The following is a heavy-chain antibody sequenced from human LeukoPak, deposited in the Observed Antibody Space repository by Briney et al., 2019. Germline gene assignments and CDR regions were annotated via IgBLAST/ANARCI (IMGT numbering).Heavy chain of an antibody. CDR3: ARWDWLLYYFDY. Sequence: ASVKVSCKASGYTFTGYYMHWVRQAPGQGLEWMGWINPNSGGTNYAQKFQGWVTMTRDTSISTAYMELSRLRSGDTAVYYCARWDWLLYYFDYWGQGTLVTVSS. V-gene: IGHV1-2*04. CDR1: GYTFTGYY. J-gene: IGHJ4*02. CDR2: INPNSGGT. D-gene: IGHD3/OR15-3a*01.